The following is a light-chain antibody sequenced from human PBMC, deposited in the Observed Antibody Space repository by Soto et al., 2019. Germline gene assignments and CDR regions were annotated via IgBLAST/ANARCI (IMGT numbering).Light chain of an antibody. J-gene: IGKJ2*01. V-gene: IGKV3-15*01. CDR3: QQYNNWPNT. CDR2: GAS. Sequence: EIVLMQSPATLSVSPGERATLSCRASQSISSNLAWYQQKPGQAPRLLIYGASTRATGIPARFSGSGSGTEFTLTVSSLHSEDCAVYYCQQYNNWPNTFGQGTKLEIK. CDR1: QSISSN.